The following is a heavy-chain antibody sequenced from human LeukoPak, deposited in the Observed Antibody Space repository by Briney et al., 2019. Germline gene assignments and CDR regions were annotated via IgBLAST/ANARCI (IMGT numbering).Heavy chain of an antibody. CDR2: IYWDDDR. V-gene: IGHV2-5*02. CDR3: AGIGATGIERTFDY. D-gene: IGHD6-13*01. CDR1: GFSLRTTGVG. J-gene: IGHJ4*02. Sequence: SGPTLVKATQTLTLTCSFSGFSLRTTGVGVAWIRQPPGKALQWLSVIYWDDDRRYSPSLQNRVSITKDTSRNQVVFTMTNMDPADTATYFCAGIGATGIERTFDYWGRGILVTVPS.